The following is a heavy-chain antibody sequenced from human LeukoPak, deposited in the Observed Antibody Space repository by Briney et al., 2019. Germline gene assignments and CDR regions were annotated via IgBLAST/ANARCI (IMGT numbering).Heavy chain of an antibody. J-gene: IGHJ3*02. D-gene: IGHD3-16*01. CDR1: GFTFSSYG. CDR2: ILNDGSQE. CDR3: ARDDALGDNALDI. Sequence: RSLRLSCAASGFTFSSYGMHWVRQAPGKGLEWVAVILNDGSQEKYADSVKGRFTISRDNSKNTLFLQMNSLRAEDTAVYYCARDDALGDNALDIWGQGTMVTVSS. V-gene: IGHV3-33*01.